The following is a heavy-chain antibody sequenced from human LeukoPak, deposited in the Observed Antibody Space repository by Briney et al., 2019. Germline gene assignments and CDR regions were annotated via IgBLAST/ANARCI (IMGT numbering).Heavy chain of an antibody. Sequence: GESLKISCQGSGYSFINYWIGWVRQMPGKGLECMGITYPGDSDTRYSPSFQGQVTISADKSISTAYLQWSSLKASDTAMYYCARTGITGTTEEFDYWGQGTLVTVSS. V-gene: IGHV5-51*01. J-gene: IGHJ4*02. CDR2: TYPGDSDT. CDR1: GYSFINYW. D-gene: IGHD1-20*01. CDR3: ARTGITGTTEEFDY.